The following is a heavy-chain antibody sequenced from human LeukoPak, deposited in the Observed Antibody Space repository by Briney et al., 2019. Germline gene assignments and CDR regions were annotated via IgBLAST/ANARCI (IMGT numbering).Heavy chain of an antibody. CDR3: ARGGGVVVTATGEFDY. V-gene: IGHV4-59*08. Sequence: SETLSLTCTVSGGSISSHYWSWIRQPPGKGLEWIGYIYYSGSTNYNPSLKSRVTISVDTSKSQFSLKLSSVTAADTAVYYCARGGGVVVTATGEFDYWGQGTLVTVSS. J-gene: IGHJ4*02. D-gene: IGHD2-21*02. CDR2: IYYSGST. CDR1: GGSISSHY.